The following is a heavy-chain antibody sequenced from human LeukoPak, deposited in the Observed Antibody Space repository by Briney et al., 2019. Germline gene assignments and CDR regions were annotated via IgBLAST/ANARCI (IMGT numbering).Heavy chain of an antibody. Sequence: SGPTLVKPTQTLTLTCSFSGFSLNTAAGGVAWSRQPPGKALEWLALIYGNDHKRYSPSLQSRLTITKGTSKNQVVLTMTSMDPVDTATYYCARDSPGNYGFDFWGQGTLVTVSS. J-gene: IGHJ4*02. D-gene: IGHD3-10*01. CDR2: IYGNDHK. CDR1: GFSLNTAAGG. CDR3: ARDSPGNYGFDF. V-gene: IGHV2-5*01.